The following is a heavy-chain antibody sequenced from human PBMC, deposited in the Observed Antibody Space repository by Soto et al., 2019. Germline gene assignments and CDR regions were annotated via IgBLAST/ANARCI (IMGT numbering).Heavy chain of an antibody. V-gene: IGHV1-69*13. D-gene: IGHD3-22*01. Sequence: SVKVSCKASGGTFSTYAISWVRQAPGQGLEWMGGIIPNLGTPNYAQNFQGRVTITADESTSTAYMELSSLRSEDTAVYYCARDQGVSSGYYLYYFDYWGQGTLVTVSS. CDR1: GGTFSTYA. CDR2: IIPNLGTP. J-gene: IGHJ4*02. CDR3: ARDQGVSSGYYLYYFDY.